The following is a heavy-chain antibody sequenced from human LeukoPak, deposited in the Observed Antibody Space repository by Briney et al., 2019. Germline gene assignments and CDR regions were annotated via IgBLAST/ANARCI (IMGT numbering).Heavy chain of an antibody. CDR3: ARDPYSGTYSDYYYYYMDV. Sequence: GGSLRLSCAASGFTFSNSAMNWVRQAPGKGLEGVSSITSTGSYIYYADSVKGRFTISRDNAKNSLFLQLNSLRAEDTAVYYCARDPYSGTYSDYYYYYMDVWGKGTTVTVSS. J-gene: IGHJ6*03. D-gene: IGHD1-26*01. CDR1: GFTFSNSA. CDR2: ITSTGSYI. V-gene: IGHV3-21*01.